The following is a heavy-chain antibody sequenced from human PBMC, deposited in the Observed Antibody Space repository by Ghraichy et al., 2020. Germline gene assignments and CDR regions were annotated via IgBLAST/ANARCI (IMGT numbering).Heavy chain of an antibody. CDR2: INSDGSST. J-gene: IGHJ4*02. CDR1: GFTFSSYW. CDR3: SRDGHSSSSGLPYYFDY. Sequence: GGSLRLSCAASGFTFSSYWMHWVRQAPGKGLVWVSRINSDGSSTSYADSVKGRFTISRDNAKNTLYLQMNSLRAEDTAVYYCSRDGHSSSSGLPYYFDYWGQGTLVTVSS. V-gene: IGHV3-74*01. D-gene: IGHD6-6*01.